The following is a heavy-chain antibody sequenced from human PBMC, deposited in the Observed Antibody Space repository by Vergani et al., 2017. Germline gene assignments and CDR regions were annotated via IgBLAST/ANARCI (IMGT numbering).Heavy chain of an antibody. CDR1: RSTFKTYG. CDR3: ATNIVFLGGSHHQAIGTGYFDP. D-gene: IGHD2/OR15-2a*01. Sequence: QGQLVESGGGIVQPGRSLTLSCVASRSTFKTYGMHWVRQAPGKGLEWVANIKDDGTEQYYVDSVKGRFTISRDNTRNSAYLQMSYLRADDTAIYYCATNIVFLGGSHHQAIGTGYFDPWGQGTPVTVSS. CDR2: IKDDGTEQ. J-gene: IGHJ5*02. V-gene: IGHV3-33*03.